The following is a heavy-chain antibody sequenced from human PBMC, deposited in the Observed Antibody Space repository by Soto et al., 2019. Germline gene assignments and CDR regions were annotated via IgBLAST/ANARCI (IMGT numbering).Heavy chain of an antibody. CDR1: GKSLSGYY. J-gene: IGHJ4*02. V-gene: IGHV4-34*01. CDR2: INHSGNT. D-gene: IGHD1-26*01. Sequence: QVQLQQWGAGLLKPSETLSLTCAVYGKSLSGYYWSWIRQPPGKALEWIGEINHSGNTNYNPSLKSRVTISVDTSKNQPFLNLSSVTAADTAMYYCARHHVRGRTIAGAAEFWGQGTLVTVSS. CDR3: ARHHVRGRTIAGAAEF.